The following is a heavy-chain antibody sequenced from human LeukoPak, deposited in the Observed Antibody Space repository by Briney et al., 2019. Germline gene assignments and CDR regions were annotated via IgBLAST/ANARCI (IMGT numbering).Heavy chain of an antibody. Sequence: GRSLRLSCAASGFTFRSHSMHWVRQAPGKGLEWMAFISYDGNIIHYADSVKGRFTISRDNRKNTLYLYLDSLRPEDTALYYCARNPEGEYWFDPWGQGSLVTVSS. J-gene: IGHJ5*02. CDR2: ISYDGNII. D-gene: IGHD3-10*01. V-gene: IGHV3-30-3*01. CDR3: ARNPEGEYWFDP. CDR1: GFTFRSHS.